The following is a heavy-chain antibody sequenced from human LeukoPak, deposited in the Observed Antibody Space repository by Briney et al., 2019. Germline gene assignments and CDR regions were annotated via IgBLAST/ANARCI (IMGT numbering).Heavy chain of an antibody. CDR3: ARKRWLQPFDY. D-gene: IGHD5-24*01. Sequence: ASETLSLTCTVSGDSISSSNYYWDWIRQPPGKGLEWIGSIYYSGTTYYSPSLKSRVTISVDTSKNHFSLKLSSVTAADTAVYYCARKRWLQPFDYWGQGTPVTVSS. V-gene: IGHV4-39*02. J-gene: IGHJ4*02. CDR2: IYYSGTT. CDR1: GDSISSSNYY.